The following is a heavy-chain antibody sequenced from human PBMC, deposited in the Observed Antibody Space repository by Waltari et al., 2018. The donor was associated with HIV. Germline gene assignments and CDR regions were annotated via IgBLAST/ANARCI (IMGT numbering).Heavy chain of an antibody. CDR3: VKDRETKIIVVKNLGYHHGMAV. D-gene: IGHD3-22*01. CDR1: GFTFADYA. V-gene: IGHV3-9*01. J-gene: IGHJ6*02. Sequence: EVLLVESGGGLVQPGRSLRLSCAASGFTFADYAMHWVRQAPGKGLEWVSGINWNSVSIACADLVGGRFTISIDNAKNSLYLQMYSPSAEHTSLYYCVKDRETKIIVVKNLGYHHGMAVWGQAPTVTVSS. CDR2: INWNSVSI.